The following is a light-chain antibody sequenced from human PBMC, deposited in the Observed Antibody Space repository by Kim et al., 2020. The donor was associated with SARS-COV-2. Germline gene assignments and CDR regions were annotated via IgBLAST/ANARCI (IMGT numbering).Light chain of an antibody. CDR3: PSRARRGSLYF. Sequence: SSELTQDPAVSVALGQTVRITCHGDSLSIYFATWYQQKPGQAPVVVIYGRNNRPTGIPDRFSGSSSGNTASLTITGTQAEDEAVYYCPSRARRGSLYFFG. J-gene: IGLJ1*01. V-gene: IGLV3-19*01. CDR2: GRN. CDR1: SLSIYF.